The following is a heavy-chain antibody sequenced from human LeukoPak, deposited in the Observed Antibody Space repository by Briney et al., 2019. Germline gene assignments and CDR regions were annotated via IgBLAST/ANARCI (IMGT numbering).Heavy chain of an antibody. Sequence: PSETLSLTCTVSGGSISSYYWSWIRQPAGKGLEWIGRIYTSGSTNYNPSLKSRVTISVDTSKNQFSLKLSSVTAADTAVYYCARQPLYSSSWHFDYWGQGTLVTVSS. CDR2: IYTSGST. J-gene: IGHJ4*02. CDR1: GGSISSYY. V-gene: IGHV4-4*07. D-gene: IGHD6-13*01. CDR3: ARQPLYSSSWHFDY.